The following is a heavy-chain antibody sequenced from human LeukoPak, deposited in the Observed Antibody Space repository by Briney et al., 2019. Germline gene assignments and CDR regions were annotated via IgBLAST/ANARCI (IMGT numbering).Heavy chain of an antibody. J-gene: IGHJ4*02. CDR3: AKDQGYDFWSGYNDY. V-gene: IGHV3-23*01. Sequence: GGSLRLSCAASGFTVSSNYMSWVRQAPGKGLEWVSAISGSGGSTYYADSVKGRFTISRDNSKNTLYLQMNSLRAEDTAVYYCAKDQGYDFWSGYNDYWGQGTLVTVSS. D-gene: IGHD3-3*01. CDR2: ISGSGGST. CDR1: GFTVSSNY.